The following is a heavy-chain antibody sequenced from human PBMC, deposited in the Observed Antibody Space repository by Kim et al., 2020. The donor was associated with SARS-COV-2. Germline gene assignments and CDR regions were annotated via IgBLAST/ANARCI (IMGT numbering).Heavy chain of an antibody. CDR1: GYTFTGYY. CDR3: AYVFYSSGWARGGSDY. V-gene: IGHV1-2*02. J-gene: IGHJ4*02. CDR2: INPNSGGT. Sequence: ASVKVSCKASGYTFTGYYMHWVRQAPGQGLEWMGWINPNSGGTNYAQKFQGRVTMTRDTSISTAYMELSRLRSDDTAVYYCAYVFYSSGWARGGSDYWGQGTLVTVSS. D-gene: IGHD6-19*01.